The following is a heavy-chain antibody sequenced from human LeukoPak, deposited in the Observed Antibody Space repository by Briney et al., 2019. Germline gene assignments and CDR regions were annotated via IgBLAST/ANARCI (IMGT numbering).Heavy chain of an antibody. CDR3: ARGFDY. J-gene: IGHJ4*02. V-gene: IGHV3-48*01. CDR1: GFTFSSYS. CDR2: IGSSTSII. Sequence: GGSLRLSCVASGFTFSSYSMNWVRQAPRKGLEWVSYIGSSTSIIYYADPVKGRFTISRDNAKNSLYLQMNSLRAEDTGVYYCARGFDYWGQGTLVTVSS.